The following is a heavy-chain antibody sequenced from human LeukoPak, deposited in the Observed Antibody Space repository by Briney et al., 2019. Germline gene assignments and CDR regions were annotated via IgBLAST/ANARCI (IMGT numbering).Heavy chain of an antibody. J-gene: IGHJ5*02. CDR3: ARLNYYDSRVDP. CDR1: GGSISSYY. D-gene: IGHD3-22*01. V-gene: IGHV4-59*01. Sequence: PSGTLSLTCTVSGGSISSYYWSWIRQPPGKGLEWIGYIYYSGSTNYNPSLKSRVTISVDTSKNQFSLKLSSVTAADTAVYYCARLNYYDSRVDPWGQGTLVTVSS. CDR2: IYYSGST.